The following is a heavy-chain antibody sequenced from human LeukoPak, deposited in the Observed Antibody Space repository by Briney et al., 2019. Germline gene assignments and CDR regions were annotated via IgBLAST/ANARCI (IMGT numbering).Heavy chain of an antibody. Sequence: QPGGSLRLSCAASGFIFSSYSMSWVRQAPGKGLEWVSVITGSGGNTYYADSVKGRFTISKDNSKNTVYLQMSCLRVDDTAVYYCAKAASSSWPSYYYGMDVWGQGTTVTVSS. J-gene: IGHJ6*02. CDR2: ITGSGGNT. D-gene: IGHD6-13*01. CDR3: AKAASSSWPSYYYGMDV. V-gene: IGHV3-23*01. CDR1: GFIFSSYS.